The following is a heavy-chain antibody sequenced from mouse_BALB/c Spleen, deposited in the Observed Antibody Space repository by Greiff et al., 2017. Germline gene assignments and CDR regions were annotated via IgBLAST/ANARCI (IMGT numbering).Heavy chain of an antibody. CDR1: GYTFTSYW. V-gene: IGHV1S132*01. CDR2: IFPGTGTT. CDR3: ARGEGNYGGAMDY. D-gene: IGHD2-1*01. Sequence: QVQLQQSGAELVKPGASVKLSCKTSGYTFTSYWIQWVKQRPGQGLGWIGEIFPGTGTTYYNEKFKGKATLTIDTSSSTAYMQLSSLTSEDSAVYFCARGEGNYGGAMDYWGQGTSVTVSS. J-gene: IGHJ4*01.